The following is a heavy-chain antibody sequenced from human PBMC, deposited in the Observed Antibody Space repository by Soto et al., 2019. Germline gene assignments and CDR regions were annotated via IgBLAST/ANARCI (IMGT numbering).Heavy chain of an antibody. J-gene: IGHJ5*02. V-gene: IGHV3-23*01. D-gene: IGHD6-13*01. CDR1: GFIFSDSA. CDR3: AKGKGLGAAGTNWFDP. CDR2: ISSRGGST. Sequence: EMQLSESGGGLVQPGGSLGLSCAASGFIFSDSAMSWVRQAPGKGLEWVSTISSRGGSTFYADSVKGRFTISRDNSMDTLYLQMNSLRVEDTAVYYCAKGKGLGAAGTNWFDPWGQGTLVTVSS.